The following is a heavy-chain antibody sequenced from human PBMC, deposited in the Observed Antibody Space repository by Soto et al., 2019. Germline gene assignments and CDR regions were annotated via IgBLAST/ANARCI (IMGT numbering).Heavy chain of an antibody. V-gene: IGHV4-59*12. CDR3: AREGGFWSGSYPPSQYYYMDV. J-gene: IGHJ6*03. CDR1: SGSITSYY. D-gene: IGHD3-3*01. Sequence: TETLSLTCPVTSGSITSYYWSWIRQPPGKGLEWIGYIYYSGSTNYNPSLKSRVTISVDTSNNQFSLELSSVTDADTAVYYCAREGGFWSGSYPPSQYYYMDVWGKGTTVTVSS. CDR2: IYYSGST.